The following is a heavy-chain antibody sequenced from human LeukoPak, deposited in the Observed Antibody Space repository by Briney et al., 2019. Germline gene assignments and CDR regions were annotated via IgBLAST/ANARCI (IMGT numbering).Heavy chain of an antibody. CDR2: IYHSGSA. CDR3: AKDLGRWMIVGDNAFDI. D-gene: IGHD3-22*01. V-gene: IGHV4-4*02. J-gene: IGHJ3*02. Sequence: SETLSLTCAVSGGSISSSNWWSWVRQPPGKGLEWIGEIYHSGSANYNPSLKSRVTISVDKSKNQFSLKLSSVTAADTAVYYCAKDLGRWMIVGDNAFDIWGQGTMVTVSS. CDR1: GGSISSSNW.